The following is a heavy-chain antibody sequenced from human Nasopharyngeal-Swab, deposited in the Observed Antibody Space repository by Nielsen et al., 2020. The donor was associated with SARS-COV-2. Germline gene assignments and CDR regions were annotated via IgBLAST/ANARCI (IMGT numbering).Heavy chain of an antibody. CDR2: INQSGNT. V-gene: IGHV4-4*02. J-gene: IGHJ6*03. CDR3: AREQMGRGDGKYYYWYMDV. D-gene: IGHD3-10*01. Sequence: GSLRLSCVVSGGSISSSYWWGWVRQPPGKGLEWVGEINQSGNTNYNPSLKSRITISIDKSKNQFSLNLSSVTAADTAVYYCAREQMGRGDGKYYYWYMDVWGKGTTVTVSS. CDR1: GGSISSSYW.